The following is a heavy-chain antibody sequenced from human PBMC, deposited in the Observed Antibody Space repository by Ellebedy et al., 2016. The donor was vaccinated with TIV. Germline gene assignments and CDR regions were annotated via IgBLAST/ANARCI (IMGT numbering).Heavy chain of an antibody. Sequence: GESLKISCAASEFAFETDWMTWVRQAPGKGLEWVANINQEGSDKSYVESVKGRFTIFRDNAKSSLYLQMNSLRAEDTAVYYCARDIVVVPAAMPVGLGYWGQGTLVTVSS. J-gene: IGHJ4*02. CDR1: EFAFETDW. V-gene: IGHV3-7*01. CDR2: INQEGSDK. D-gene: IGHD2-2*01. CDR3: ARDIVVVPAAMPVGLGY.